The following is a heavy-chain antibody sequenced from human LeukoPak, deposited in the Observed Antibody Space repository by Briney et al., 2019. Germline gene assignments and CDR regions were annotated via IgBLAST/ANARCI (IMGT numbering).Heavy chain of an antibody. CDR3: AKDNHSGFDY. CDR2: ISYDGSNK. Sequence: PGGSLRLSCAASGFTFSSYAMHWVRQAPGKGLEWVAVISYDGSNKYCADSVKGRFTISRDNSKNTLYLQMNSLRAEDTAVYYCAKDNHSGFDYWGQGTLVTVSS. CDR1: GFTFSSYA. D-gene: IGHD1-14*01. V-gene: IGHV3-30*04. J-gene: IGHJ4*02.